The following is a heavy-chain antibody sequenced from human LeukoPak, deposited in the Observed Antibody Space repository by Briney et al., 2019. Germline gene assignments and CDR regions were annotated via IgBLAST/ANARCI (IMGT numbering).Heavy chain of an antibody. CDR3: AKGQWFGELLSNYYYYGMDV. J-gene: IGHJ6*02. Sequence: GGSLRLSCAASGFTFSSYAMSWVRQAPGKGLEWVSAISGSGGSTYYADSVKGRFTISRDNSKNTLYLQMNSLRAEDTAVYYCAKGQWFGELLSNYYYYGMDVWGQGTTVTVSS. V-gene: IGHV3-23*01. D-gene: IGHD3-10*01. CDR1: GFTFSSYA. CDR2: ISGSGGST.